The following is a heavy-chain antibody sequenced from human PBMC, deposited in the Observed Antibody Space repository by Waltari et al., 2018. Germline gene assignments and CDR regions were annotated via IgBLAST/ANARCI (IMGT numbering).Heavy chain of an antibody. J-gene: IGHJ4*02. CDR1: GFTFSSYW. CDR3: ARGYCTNGVCYRSGFDS. Sequence: EVQLVESGGGLVQPGGSLRLSCAASGFTFSSYWMSGVRQAPGMGLEWVANIKQDGSEKYSVDSVKGRFTISRDNAKNSLYLQMNSLRAEDTAVYYCARGYCTNGVCYRSGFDSWGQGTLVTVSS. D-gene: IGHD2-8*01. V-gene: IGHV3-7*03. CDR2: IKQDGSEK.